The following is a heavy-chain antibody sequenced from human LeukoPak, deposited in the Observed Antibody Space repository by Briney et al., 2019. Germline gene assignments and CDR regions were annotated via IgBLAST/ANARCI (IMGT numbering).Heavy chain of an antibody. J-gene: IGHJ5*02. CDR3: ARGSGIAVADNWFDP. CDR1: GYTFTGYY. D-gene: IGHD6-19*01. V-gene: IGHV1-2*02. Sequence: ASVKVSCKASGYTFTGYYMHWVRQAPGQGLEWMGWINPNSGGTNYAQKLQGRVTMTTDTSTSTAYMELRSLRSDDTAVYYCARGSGIAVADNWFDPWGQGTLVTVSS. CDR2: INPNSGGT.